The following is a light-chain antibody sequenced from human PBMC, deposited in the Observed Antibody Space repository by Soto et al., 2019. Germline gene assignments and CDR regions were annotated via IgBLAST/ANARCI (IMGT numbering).Light chain of an antibody. CDR1: QSVSSSY. CDR2: GAS. V-gene: IGKV3D-7*01. Sequence: EIVLTQSPGTLSLSPGDRATLSCRASQSVSSSYLAWYQQKPGQAPRLLIYGASTRATSIPARFSGSGSGTDFTLTISSLQPEDFAVYYCQQDYNFPAFGQGTKVDIK. J-gene: IGKJ1*01. CDR3: QQDYNFPA.